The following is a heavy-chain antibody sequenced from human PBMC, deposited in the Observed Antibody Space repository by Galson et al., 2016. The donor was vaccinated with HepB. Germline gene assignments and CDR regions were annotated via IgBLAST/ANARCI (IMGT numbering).Heavy chain of an antibody. CDR1: GYTFSNYD. CDR3: ARETGDIAATMKY. Sequence: SVKVSCKASGYTFSNYDMNWVRQATGQGLEWMGWMNSKNGDTGYAQKFQGRITMTMDTSISTAYLELSSLGSDDTAVYYCARETGDIAATMKYWGQGTLVTVSA. D-gene: IGHD6-25*01. J-gene: IGHJ4*02. V-gene: IGHV1-8*01. CDR2: MNSKNGDT.